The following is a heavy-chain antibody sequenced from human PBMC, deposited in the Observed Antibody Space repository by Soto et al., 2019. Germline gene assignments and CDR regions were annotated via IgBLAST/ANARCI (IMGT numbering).Heavy chain of an antibody. J-gene: IGHJ2*01. V-gene: IGHV3-30-3*01. CDR1: GFTFSSYA. CDR3: ARERPRITMIVVDSGRYFDL. Sequence: QVQLVESGGGVVQPGRSLRLSCAASGFTFSSYAMHWVRQAPGKGLEWVAVISYDGSNQYYADSVKGRFTISRDNSKNTLYGHMDRLRGEDTAVYYCARERPRITMIVVDSGRYFDLWGRGTLVTVSS. CDR2: ISYDGSNQ. D-gene: IGHD3-22*01.